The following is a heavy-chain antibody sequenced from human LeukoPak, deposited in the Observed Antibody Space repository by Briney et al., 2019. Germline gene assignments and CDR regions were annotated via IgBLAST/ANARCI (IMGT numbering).Heavy chain of an antibody. V-gene: IGHV3-74*01. J-gene: IGHJ6*03. CDR2: INSDGSST. Sequence: GGSLRLSCAASGFTFSSYWMHWVRQAPGKGLVWVSRINSDGSSTSYADSVKGRFTISRDNAKNTLYLQMNSLRAEDTAVYYCARGRDYYYMDVWGKGTTVTVSS. CDR1: GFTFSSYW. CDR3: ARGRDYYYMDV.